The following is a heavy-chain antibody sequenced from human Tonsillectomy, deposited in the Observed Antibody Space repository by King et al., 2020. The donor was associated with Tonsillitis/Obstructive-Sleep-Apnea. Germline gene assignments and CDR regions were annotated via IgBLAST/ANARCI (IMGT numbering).Heavy chain of an antibody. CDR3: AREGYSSSSPIDY. V-gene: IGHV3-74*01. Sequence: EVQLVESGGGLVQPGGSLRLSCAASGFTFSIYWMHWVRQAPGKGLVGVSRINSDWSRTSYADSVKGRITISRDNAKNTLYLQMKSLRAEDTAVYYCAREGYSSSSPIDYWGQGTLVTVS. J-gene: IGHJ4*02. D-gene: IGHD6-6*01. CDR2: INSDWSRT. CDR1: GFTFSIYW.